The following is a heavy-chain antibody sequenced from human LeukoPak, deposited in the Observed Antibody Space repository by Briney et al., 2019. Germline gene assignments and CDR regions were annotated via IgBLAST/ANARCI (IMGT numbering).Heavy chain of an antibody. Sequence: GGSLRLSCAASGFTFSGYWMTWVRQAPGKGLEWVANIKQDGSEKFYVDSVKGRFTISRDNAKNSLYLQMNSLRPEDTAVYYCARDRIYSSSWPIKYYYYMDVWGKGTTVTVSS. CDR2: IKQDGSEK. D-gene: IGHD6-13*01. V-gene: IGHV3-7*01. CDR1: GFTFSGYW. J-gene: IGHJ6*03. CDR3: ARDRIYSSSWPIKYYYYMDV.